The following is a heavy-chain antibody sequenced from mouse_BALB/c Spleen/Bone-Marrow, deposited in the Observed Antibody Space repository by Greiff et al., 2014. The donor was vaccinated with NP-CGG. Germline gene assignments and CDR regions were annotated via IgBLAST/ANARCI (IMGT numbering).Heavy chain of an antibody. J-gene: IGHJ3*01. V-gene: IGHV2-6-5*01. CDR1: GFSLTDYG. D-gene: IGHD2-4*01. CDR2: IWGVGNT. CDR3: AKIYYDFDGFAH. Sequence: QVQLQQSGPGLVAPSQSLSITCTVSGFSLTDYGVSWIRQPPGKGLEWLGVIWGVGNTYYNSALKSRLSISKDNSKSQVFLKMNSLQTDDTAIYYCAKIYYDFDGFAHWGQGTLVTVSA.